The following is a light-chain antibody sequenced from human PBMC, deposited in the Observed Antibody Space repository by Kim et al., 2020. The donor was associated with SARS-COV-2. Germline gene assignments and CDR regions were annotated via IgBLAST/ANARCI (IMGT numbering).Light chain of an antibody. Sequence: GQKGTISCSGSGSNIGNNSVSWYQQLPGTAPKLLIYDNNERPSGIPDRFSGSKSGTSATLGITGLQTGDEADYYCGAWDSSLDALVFGGGTQLTVL. CDR1: GSNIGNNS. CDR2: DNN. V-gene: IGLV1-51*01. J-gene: IGLJ2*01. CDR3: GAWDSSLDALV.